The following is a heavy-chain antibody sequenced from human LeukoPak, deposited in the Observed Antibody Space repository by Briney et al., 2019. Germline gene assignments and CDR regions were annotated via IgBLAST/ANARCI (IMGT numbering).Heavy chain of an antibody. CDR2: IYYSGST. J-gene: IGHJ4*02. Sequence: SETLSLTCTVSGGSISSSGYFWGWIRQPPGKGLEWIGSIYYSGSTYYDSSLKSRVTISVDTSKNQFSLKLSSVTAADTAVYYCASLGGGYNGDYWGQGTLVTVSS. D-gene: IGHD5-24*01. CDR1: GGSISSSGYF. CDR3: ASLGGGYNGDY. V-gene: IGHV4-39*01.